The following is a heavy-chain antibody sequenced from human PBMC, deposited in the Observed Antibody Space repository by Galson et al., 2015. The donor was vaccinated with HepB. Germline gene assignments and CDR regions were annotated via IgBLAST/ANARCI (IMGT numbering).Heavy chain of an antibody. Sequence: SLRLSCAASGFTFSNYGIHWVRQAPGKGLEWVSIIWYDGSKKFYADSVKGRFTISRDNSKNTLYLQMNSLRAEDTGVYYCTRGPRQAVAGNYGAFDIWGQGTMVTVSS. CDR2: IWYDGSKK. CDR3: TRGPRQAVAGNYGAFDI. V-gene: IGHV3-33*01. J-gene: IGHJ3*02. D-gene: IGHD6-19*01. CDR1: GFTFSNYG.